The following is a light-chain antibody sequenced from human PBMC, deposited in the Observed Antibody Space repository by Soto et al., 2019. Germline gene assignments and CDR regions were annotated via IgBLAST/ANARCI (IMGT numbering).Light chain of an antibody. J-gene: IGKJ5*01. Sequence: ASHSVTTHLAWFQQRPGQTPRLLIYDASTRAPGIPARFSGRGSGADFTLTISSLEPEDFAVYYCQQRGDSITFGQGTRLEIK. CDR3: QQRGDSIT. V-gene: IGKV3-11*01. CDR1: HSVTTH. CDR2: DAS.